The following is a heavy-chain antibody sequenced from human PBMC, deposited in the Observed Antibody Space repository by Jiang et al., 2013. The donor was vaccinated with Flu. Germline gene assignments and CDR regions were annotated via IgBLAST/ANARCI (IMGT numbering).Heavy chain of an antibody. CDR2: IDPSDSYT. CDR1: GYRFTNHW. Sequence: EVKEPGESLRISCEGSGYRFTNHWINWVRQMPGKGLEWMGRIDPSDSYTTYSPSFEGHVTFSTDRSTSTAYLQWSSLKASDTAMYYCARQYSSAYYAGVWFDSWGQGTLVTVSS. J-gene: IGHJ5*01. CDR3: ARQYSSAYYAGVWFDS. V-gene: IGHV5-10-1*01. D-gene: IGHD6-19*01.